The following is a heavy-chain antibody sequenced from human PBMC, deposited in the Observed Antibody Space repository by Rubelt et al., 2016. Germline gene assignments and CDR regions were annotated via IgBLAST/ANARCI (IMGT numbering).Heavy chain of an antibody. CDR3: AGRRRYSGSSYWYFDL. D-gene: IGHD1-26*01. CDR1: GGSFSGYY. CDR2: INHSGST. V-gene: IGHV4-34*01. Sequence: QVQLQQWGAGLLKPSETLSLTCAVYGGSFSGYYWSWIRQPPGKGLEWIGEINHSGSTNYNPSLTSRVTISVDTAKNQCSLKLSSVTAADTAVYYGAGRRRYSGSSYWYFDLWGRGTLVTVSS. J-gene: IGHJ2*01.